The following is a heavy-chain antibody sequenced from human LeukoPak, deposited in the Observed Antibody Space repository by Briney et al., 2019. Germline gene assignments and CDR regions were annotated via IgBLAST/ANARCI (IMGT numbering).Heavy chain of an antibody. Sequence: GGSLRLSCAASGFTFSSYEMNWVRQAPGKGLEWVSLIRSIVTSIDYVDSVKGRFTISRDNSKNSLYLQMDSLRVEDTAVYYCVRDPSYGSSWYYYMDVWGKGTTVTVSS. D-gene: IGHD6-13*01. V-gene: IGHV3-48*03. J-gene: IGHJ6*03. CDR3: VRDPSYGSSWYYYMDV. CDR2: IRSIVTSI. CDR1: GFTFSSYE.